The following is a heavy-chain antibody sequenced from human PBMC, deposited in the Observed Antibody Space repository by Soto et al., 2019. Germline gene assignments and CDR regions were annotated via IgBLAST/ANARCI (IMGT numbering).Heavy chain of an antibody. CDR1: GFSFSTYG. J-gene: IGHJ3*02. V-gene: IGHV3-33*06. CDR3: AKDLSSSVDGFDI. D-gene: IGHD6-13*01. CDR2: TWYDGVDK. Sequence: GGSLRLSCAASGFSFSTYGMHWVRQAPGKGLEWVAGTWYDGVDKYYADSVRGRFTISRDNSEKMLYLQMSSLRADDTAIYYCAKDLSSSVDGFDIWGQGTKVTVSS.